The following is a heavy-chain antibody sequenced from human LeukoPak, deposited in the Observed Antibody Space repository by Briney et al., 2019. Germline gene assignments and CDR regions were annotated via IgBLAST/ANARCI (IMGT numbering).Heavy chain of an antibody. CDR3: ARDRVKLERRGMYFDY. J-gene: IGHJ4*02. V-gene: IGHV3-33*01. CDR1: GFTFSSYG. CDR2: IWYDGSNK. Sequence: PGKSLRLSCAASGFTFSSYGMHWVRKAPGKGLEWVAIIWYDGSNKYYADSLNGRCTISRDNSKNTLYLQMNSLRAEDTAVYYCARDRVKLERRGMYFDYWGQGTLVTVSS. D-gene: IGHD1-1*01.